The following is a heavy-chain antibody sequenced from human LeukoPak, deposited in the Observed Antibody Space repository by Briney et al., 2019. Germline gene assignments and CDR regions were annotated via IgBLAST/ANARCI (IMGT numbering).Heavy chain of an antibody. Sequence: SETLSLTCAVSGYSMSGGYYWGWIRQPPGKGLEWIGSIYHSGSTYYNPSLESRVTISVDTSRNQFSLKLNSVTAADTAVYHCARDTVTGNKNFDYWGQGTLVTVSS. V-gene: IGHV4-38-2*01. CDR3: ARDTVTGNKNFDY. CDR2: IYHSGST. CDR1: GYSMSGGYY. D-gene: IGHD6-19*01. J-gene: IGHJ4*02.